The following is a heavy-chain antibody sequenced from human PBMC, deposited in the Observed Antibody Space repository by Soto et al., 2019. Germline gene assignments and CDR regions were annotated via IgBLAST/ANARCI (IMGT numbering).Heavy chain of an antibody. Sequence: ASVKVSCKASGHTFTSYDINWVGQATGHGLEWMGWINPNSGNIGCARKFQGRVTMTRDTAIRTAYMEVSRLRSDDTAVYYCARARASGSYYLLESWGQGTLVAVSS. V-gene: IGHV1-8*01. D-gene: IGHD3-10*01. CDR1: GHTFTSYD. CDR2: INPNSGNI. CDR3: ARARASGSYYLLES. J-gene: IGHJ4*02.